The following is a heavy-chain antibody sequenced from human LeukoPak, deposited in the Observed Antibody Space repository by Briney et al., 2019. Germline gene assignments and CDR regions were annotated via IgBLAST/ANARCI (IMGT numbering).Heavy chain of an antibody. CDR1: GGSIGSYY. CDR2: IDYSGST. D-gene: IGHD4-17*01. V-gene: IGHV4-59*08. J-gene: IGHJ4*02. Sequence: SETLSLTCTISGGSIGSYYWTWIRQPPGKGLEWIGYIDYSGSTNYNPSFKSRVTMSVDTSKNQFSLKVTSVTAADTAVYYCARHGNDYGDCWFDYWGLGNLVIVSS. CDR3: ARHGNDYGDCWFDY.